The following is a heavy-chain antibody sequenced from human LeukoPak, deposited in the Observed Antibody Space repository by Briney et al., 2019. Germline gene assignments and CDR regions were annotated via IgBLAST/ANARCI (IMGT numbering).Heavy chain of an antibody. CDR2: IYPGDSDT. J-gene: IGHJ4*02. CDR3: ARQGRRDYGGNSGGFFDY. V-gene: IGHV5-51*01. Sequence: GESLKISCKGSGYSFTSYWIGWVRQMPGKGLEWMGIIYPGDSDTRYSPSFQGQVTISADKSISTAYLQWSSLKASDTAMHYCARQGRRDYGGNSGGFFDYWGQGTLVTVSS. D-gene: IGHD4-23*01. CDR1: GYSFTSYW.